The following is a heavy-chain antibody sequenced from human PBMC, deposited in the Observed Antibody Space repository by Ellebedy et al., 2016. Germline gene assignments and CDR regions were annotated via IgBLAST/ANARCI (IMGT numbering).Heavy chain of an antibody. V-gene: IGHV3-7*03. D-gene: IGHD1-26*01. J-gene: IGHJ4*02. Sequence: GGSLRLSCAASGITFYSHFMIWVRQGPGKGLECVAKISPDGSQTIYADSVTGRFSISSDNAKSSLYLQMNSLRAGDTAVYYCARDRDASGSFYDYWGQGTLVTVSS. CDR2: ISPDGSQT. CDR3: ARDRDASGSFYDY. CDR1: GITFYSHF.